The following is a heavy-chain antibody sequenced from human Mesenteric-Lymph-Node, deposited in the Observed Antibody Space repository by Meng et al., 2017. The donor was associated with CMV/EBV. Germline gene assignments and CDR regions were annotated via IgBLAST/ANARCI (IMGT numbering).Heavy chain of an antibody. Sequence: ASVKVSCKASGYSFTNYDIHWVRRAPGQALEWMGWINPNSGGTKTAPKFQGRVTMTRDKSISTAYMELSRLRSDDTAVYYCARMTTVQFDFWGQGALVTVSS. V-gene: IGHV1-2*02. CDR3: ARMTTVQFDF. J-gene: IGHJ4*02. CDR2: INPNSGGT. D-gene: IGHD4-11*01. CDR1: GYSFTNYD.